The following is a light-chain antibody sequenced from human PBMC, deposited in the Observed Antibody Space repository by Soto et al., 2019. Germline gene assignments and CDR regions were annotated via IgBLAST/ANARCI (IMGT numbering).Light chain of an antibody. V-gene: IGLV2-14*01. J-gene: IGLJ1*01. CDR3: GSYTSSGTPYV. CDR1: SSDVGGYKY. Sequence: QSALTQPASVSGSPGQSITISCTGTSSDVGGYKYVSWYQQHPDKAPKLMIYVVSNRPSGVSNRFSGSKSGNTASLTISGLQAEDEADYYCGSYTSSGTPYVFGTGTKVTVL. CDR2: VVS.